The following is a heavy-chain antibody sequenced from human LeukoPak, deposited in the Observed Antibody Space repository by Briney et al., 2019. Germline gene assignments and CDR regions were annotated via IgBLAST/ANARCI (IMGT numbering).Heavy chain of an antibody. CDR1: GGSISSYY. D-gene: IGHD6-13*01. CDR2: IYYSGST. V-gene: IGHV4-59*01. CDR3: ARGPEYSSSWYRPNWFDP. Sequence: SETLSLTCTVSGGSISSYYWSWIRQPPGKGLEWIGYIYYSGSTNYNPSLKSRVTISVDTSKNQFSLKLSSVTAADTAVYYCARGPEYSSSWYRPNWFDPWGQGTLVTVPS. J-gene: IGHJ5*02.